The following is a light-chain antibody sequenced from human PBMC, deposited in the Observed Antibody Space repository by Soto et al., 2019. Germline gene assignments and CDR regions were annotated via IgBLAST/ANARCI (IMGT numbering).Light chain of an antibody. CDR3: RQYNNYSWT. J-gene: IGKJ1*01. V-gene: IGKV1-5*03. CDR1: QTISSW. Sequence: DIQMTQSPSTLSGSVGDRVTITCRASQTISSWLAWYQQKPGKAPKLLIYKASTLKSGVPSRFSGSGSGTEFTLTISSLQPDDFATYYCRQYNNYSWTFGQGTKVDIK. CDR2: KAS.